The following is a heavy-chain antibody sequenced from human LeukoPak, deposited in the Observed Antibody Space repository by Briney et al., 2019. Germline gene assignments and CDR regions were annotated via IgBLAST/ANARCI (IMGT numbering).Heavy chain of an antibody. CDR2: IIPIFGTA. CDR3: ARGRGDP. J-gene: IGHJ4*02. D-gene: IGHD3-10*01. V-gene: IGHV1-69*01. Sequence: KISCKGSGNSFSNYWIGWVRQAPGQGLEWMGGIIPIFGTANYAQKFQGRVTITADESTSTAYMELSSLRSEDTAVYYCARGRGDPWGQGTLVTVSS. CDR1: GNSFSNYW.